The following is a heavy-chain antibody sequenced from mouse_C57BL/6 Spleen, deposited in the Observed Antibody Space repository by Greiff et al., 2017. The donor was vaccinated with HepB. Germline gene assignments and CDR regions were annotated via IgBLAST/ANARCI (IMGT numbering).Heavy chain of an antibody. CDR3: ATYYDYDLYAMDY. CDR1: GYTFTSYW. V-gene: IGHV1-72*01. Sequence: VKLQQPGAELVKPGASVKLSCKASGYTFTSYWMHWVKQRPGRGLEWIGRIDPNSGGTKDNEKFKSKATLTVDKPSSTAYMQLSSLTSEDSAVYYCATYYDYDLYAMDYWGQGTSVTVSS. D-gene: IGHD2-4*01. CDR2: IDPNSGGT. J-gene: IGHJ4*01.